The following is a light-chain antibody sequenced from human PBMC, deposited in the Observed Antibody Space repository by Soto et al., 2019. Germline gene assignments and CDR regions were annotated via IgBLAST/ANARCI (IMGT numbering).Light chain of an antibody. J-gene: IGKJ1*01. CDR3: QHHYTTPPWT. Sequence: DLLMTQCPDFLAVSFGYTATAKCKASQPIYSSNNKNCLAWYQQKPGQPPKLLIYWASTRESGVPDRFSGSGSGTDFTLTIRSLQAEDVAVYYCQHHYTTPPWTFGQGTTVDIK. V-gene: IGKV4-1*01. CDR1: QPIYSSNNKNC. CDR2: WAS.